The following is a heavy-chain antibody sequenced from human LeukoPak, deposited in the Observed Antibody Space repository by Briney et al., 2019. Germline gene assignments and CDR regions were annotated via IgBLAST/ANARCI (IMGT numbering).Heavy chain of an antibody. D-gene: IGHD1-1*01. V-gene: IGHV3-23*01. Sequence: PGGSLRLSCGASGFTFSSYTMSWVRQAPGKGLEWVSGISISGGSTYYADSVKGRFTISRDNSKNTLYLQMNGLRAEDTAAYYCATKGTGLSDYWGQGTLVTVSS. CDR2: ISISGGST. CDR3: ATKGTGLSDY. CDR1: GFTFSSYT. J-gene: IGHJ4*02.